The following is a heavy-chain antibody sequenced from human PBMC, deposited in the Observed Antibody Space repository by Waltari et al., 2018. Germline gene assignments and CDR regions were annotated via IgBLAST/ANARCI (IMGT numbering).Heavy chain of an antibody. V-gene: IGHV3-23*01. Sequence: EVQLLESGGDLVQPGGSLRLSYAASGFTFNSYAMSWVRQTPGKGLEWVSTISTSGGTTYYADSVKGRFTISRDNSKNTLYLQMNSLRAEDTAVYYCAKDSNCGGDCYLYYFDYWGQGTLVTVSS. CDR3: AKDSNCGGDCYLYYFDY. J-gene: IGHJ4*02. CDR1: GFTFNSYA. CDR2: ISTSGGTT. D-gene: IGHD2-21*02.